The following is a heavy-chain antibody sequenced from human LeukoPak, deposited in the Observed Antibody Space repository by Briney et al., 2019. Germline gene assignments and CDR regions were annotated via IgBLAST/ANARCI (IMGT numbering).Heavy chain of an antibody. CDR1: GFTFSSYA. CDR2: ISGSGGST. V-gene: IGHV3-23*01. CDR3: AKDRPIDYYDSSGYGVKDV. J-gene: IGHJ6*02. D-gene: IGHD3-22*01. Sequence: GGSLRLSCAASGFTFSSYAMSWVRQAPGRGLEWVSAISGSGGSTYYADSVKGRFTISRDNSKNTLYLQMNSLRAEDTAVYYCAKDRPIDYYDSSGYGVKDVWGQGTTVTVSS.